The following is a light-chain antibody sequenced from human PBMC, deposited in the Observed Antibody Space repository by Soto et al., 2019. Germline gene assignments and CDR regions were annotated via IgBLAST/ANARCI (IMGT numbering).Light chain of an antibody. V-gene: IGLV2-8*01. CDR2: EVS. CDR1: SSDVGGYNY. CDR3: SSDAGNNNWV. Sequence: QSALTQPPSASGSPGQSVTISCTGTSSDVGGYNYVSWYQQHPGKAPKVMIYEVSKRPSGVPDRFSGSKSGNTASLTVSGLQAEYEADYYCSSDAGNNNWVFGGGTKLTVL. J-gene: IGLJ3*02.